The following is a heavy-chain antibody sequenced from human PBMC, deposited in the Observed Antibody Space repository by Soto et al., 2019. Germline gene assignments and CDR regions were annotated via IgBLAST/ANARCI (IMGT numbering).Heavy chain of an antibody. CDR2: ISAYNGNT. CDR1: VYTNTRYR. Sequence: APLNRSRKTSVYTNTRYRSSRRSMTPGQGLEWMGWISAYNGNTNYAQKLQGRVTMTTDTSTSTAYMELRSLRSDDTAVYYCARTVNDYYYYMDVWGKGTTVTVS. CDR3: ARTVNDYYYYMDV. V-gene: IGHV1-18*01. J-gene: IGHJ6*03.